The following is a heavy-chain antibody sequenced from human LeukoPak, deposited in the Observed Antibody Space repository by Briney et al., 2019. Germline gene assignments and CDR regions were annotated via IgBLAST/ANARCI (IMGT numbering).Heavy chain of an antibody. CDR3: ARSGYNWNDVNFFDY. J-gene: IGHJ4*02. V-gene: IGHV3-21*01. CDR1: VFTFSGYT. D-gene: IGHD1-1*01. Sequence: GGSLRLSPAPSVFTFSGYTMNSVCQTPRGGRWSVSSISSSSSYIYYADSVKGRFTISRDNAKNSLYLQMNSLRAEDTAVYYCARSGYNWNDVNFFDYWGQGTLVTVSS. CDR2: ISSSSSYI.